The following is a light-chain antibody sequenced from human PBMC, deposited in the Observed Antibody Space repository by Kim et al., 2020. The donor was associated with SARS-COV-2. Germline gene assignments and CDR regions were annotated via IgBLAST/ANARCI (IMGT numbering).Light chain of an antibody. CDR1: SSNIGSNA. J-gene: IGLJ1*01. CDR2: SND. Sequence: ELTQPPSASGTPGQRVTISCSGSSSNIGSNAVNWYQQLPGTDPKLLIYSNDQRPSGVPDRFSGSKSGTSVSLAISGLQSEDEADYYCAAWDDSLNGHVFGTGTKVTVL. CDR3: AAWDDSLNGHV. V-gene: IGLV1-44*01.